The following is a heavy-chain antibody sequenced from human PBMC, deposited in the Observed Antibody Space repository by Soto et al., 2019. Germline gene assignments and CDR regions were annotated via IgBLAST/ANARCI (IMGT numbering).Heavy chain of an antibody. J-gene: IGHJ5*02. CDR3: ASVRSSGYKWFDP. Sequence: PSETLSLTCAVSGGSISSSNWWSWVRQPPGKGLEWIGEIYHSGSTNYNPSLKSRVTISVDKSKNQFSLKLSSVTAADTAVYYCASVRSSGYKWFDPWGQGTLVTVSS. D-gene: IGHD3-3*01. V-gene: IGHV4-4*02. CDR2: IYHSGST. CDR1: GGSISSSNW.